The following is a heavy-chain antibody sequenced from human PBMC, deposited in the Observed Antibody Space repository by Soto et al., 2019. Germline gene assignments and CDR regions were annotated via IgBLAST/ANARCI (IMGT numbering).Heavy chain of an antibody. CDR1: GYTFTSYD. D-gene: IGHD5-12*01. CDR2: INPNSGNT. J-gene: IGHJ6*02. V-gene: IGHV1-8*01. CDR3: ARAGDNGYDYGEGGYYGMDV. Sequence: QVQLVQSGAEVKKPGASVKVSCKASGYTFTSYDINWVRQATGQGLGWMGWINPNSGNTGYAQKFQGRVTMTRNTSISTAYMELSSLRSEDTAVYYCARAGDNGYDYGEGGYYGMDVWGQGTTVTVSS.